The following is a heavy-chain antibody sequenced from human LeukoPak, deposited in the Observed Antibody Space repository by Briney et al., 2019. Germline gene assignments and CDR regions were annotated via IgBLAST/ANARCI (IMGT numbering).Heavy chain of an antibody. D-gene: IGHD3-22*01. Sequence: ASVKVSCKASGYTFTSYGISWVRQAPGQGLECMGWISAYNGNTNYAQKLQGRVTMTTDTSTSTAYMELRSLRSDDTAVYYCARGLARYYYDSSGFDYWGQGTLVTVSS. J-gene: IGHJ4*02. CDR2: ISAYNGNT. CDR1: GYTFTSYG. CDR3: ARGLARYYYDSSGFDY. V-gene: IGHV1-18*01.